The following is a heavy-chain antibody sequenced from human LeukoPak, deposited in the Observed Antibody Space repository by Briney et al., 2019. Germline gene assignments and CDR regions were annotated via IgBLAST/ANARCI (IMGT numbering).Heavy chain of an antibody. V-gene: IGHV3-30*02. CDR1: GINFRSSG. D-gene: IGHD6-13*01. CDR3: AREGGRAAPGRLDY. J-gene: IGHJ4*02. Sequence: PGGSLRLSCAASGINFRSSGMHWVRQAPGKGLEGVTFIQNDGSDKSYAASVQGRFTISRDNSKNTVYLHMNSLRADDTALYYCAREGGRAAPGRLDYWGQGTLVTVSS. CDR2: IQNDGSDK.